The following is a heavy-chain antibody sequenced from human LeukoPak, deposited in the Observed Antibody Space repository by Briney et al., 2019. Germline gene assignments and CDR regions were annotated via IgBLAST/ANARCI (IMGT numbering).Heavy chain of an antibody. D-gene: IGHD3-22*01. Sequence: GGSLRLSCAASGFTFDDYAMHWVRQAPGKGLEWVSGISWNSGSIGYADSVKGRFTISRDNAKNSLYLQMNSLRAEDTALYYCAKAHRPYYYDSSGYYHYWGQGTLVTVSP. V-gene: IGHV3-9*01. CDR2: ISWNSGSI. CDR1: GFTFDDYA. CDR3: AKAHRPYYYDSSGYYHY. J-gene: IGHJ4*02.